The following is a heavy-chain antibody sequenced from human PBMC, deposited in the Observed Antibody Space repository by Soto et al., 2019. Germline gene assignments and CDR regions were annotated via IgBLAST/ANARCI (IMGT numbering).Heavy chain of an antibody. CDR3: ARGQVVAAQH. Sequence: QLQLQESGSGLVKPSQTLSLTCAVSGGSISSGGYSWSWIRQPPGKGLEWIGYIYHSVSTYYNPSIERRTTIYVDRSKNQFSLKLSSVTAADTAAYYCARGQVVAAQHWGQGTLVTVSS. D-gene: IGHD2-15*01. CDR2: IYHSVST. V-gene: IGHV4-30-2*01. CDR1: GGSISSGGYS. J-gene: IGHJ4*02.